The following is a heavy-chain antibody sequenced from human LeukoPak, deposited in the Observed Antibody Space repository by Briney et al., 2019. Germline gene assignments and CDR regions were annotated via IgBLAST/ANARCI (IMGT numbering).Heavy chain of an antibody. CDR1: GFTFDDYA. D-gene: IGHD1-1*01. J-gene: IGHJ4*02. CDR2: INENGDIA. CDR3: ARALPPSVNTPWK. V-gene: IGHV3-43*02. Sequence: GGSLRLSCAASGFTFDDYAMHWVRQGPGKSLEWVSLINENGDIAYYGDSVRGRFTVSRDNAKNTLYLQLNSLGAEDTAVYYCARALPPSVNTPWKWGQGTQVTVSS.